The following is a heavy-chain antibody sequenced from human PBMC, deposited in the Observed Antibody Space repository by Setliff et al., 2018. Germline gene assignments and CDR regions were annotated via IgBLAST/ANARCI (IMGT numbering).Heavy chain of an antibody. CDR1: GFTVSNDF. CDR3: ARDRGGTNPWFDF. Sequence: GGSLRLSCVVSGFTVSNDFMGWVRQAPGKGLEWVSVIYNIGETRYADSVKGRFTISRDKSKNTLYLHLSSLRAGDTATYYCARDRGGTNPWFDFWGQGTLVTVSS. V-gene: IGHV3-53*01. J-gene: IGHJ5*01. D-gene: IGHD3-10*01. CDR2: IYNIGET.